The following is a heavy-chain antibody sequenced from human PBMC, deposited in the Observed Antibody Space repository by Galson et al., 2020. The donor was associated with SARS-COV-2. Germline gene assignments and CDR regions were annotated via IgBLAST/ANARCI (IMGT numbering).Heavy chain of an antibody. Sequence: SQTPSLTCTVSGDSVSSGSYYRSWIRQPPGNALAWIVYIYYSASTNYNPSLKSRVTISLDPSKNQFSLRLSSVTAADTAVYYFARDSPRPYGGSYAHAFDIWGQGTMVTVSS. V-gene: IGHV4-61*01. J-gene: IGHJ3*02. CDR2: IYYSAST. CDR3: ARDSPRPYGGSYAHAFDI. CDR1: GDSVSSGSYY. D-gene: IGHD1-26*01.